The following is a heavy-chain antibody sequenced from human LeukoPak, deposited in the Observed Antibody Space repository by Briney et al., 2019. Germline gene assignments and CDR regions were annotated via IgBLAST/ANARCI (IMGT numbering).Heavy chain of an antibody. J-gene: IGHJ4*02. CDR2: ISYDGSNK. V-gene: IGHV3-30-3*01. CDR3: ARAYYDSSGYPFDY. Sequence: GGSLRLSCAASGFTFSSYAMHWVRQAPGKGLEWVAVISYDGSNKYYADSVKGRFTISRDNSKTTLYLQMNSLRAEDTAVYYCARAYYDSSGYPFDYWGQGTLVTVSS. CDR1: GFTFSSYA. D-gene: IGHD3-22*01.